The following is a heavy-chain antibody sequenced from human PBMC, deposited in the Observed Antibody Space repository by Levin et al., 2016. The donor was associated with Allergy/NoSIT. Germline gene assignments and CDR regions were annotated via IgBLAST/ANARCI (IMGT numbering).Heavy chain of an antibody. D-gene: IGHD6-19*01. J-gene: IGHJ5*02. CDR2: IKNKFDGGAT. V-gene: IGHV3-15*01. Sequence: WIRQPPGKGLEWVGRIKNKFDGGATEYGAPVKGRFTVSRDDSKNTLYLQMNSLKTEDTAVYYCTVVKRYSSDWYVKDNWFDPWGQGTLVTVSS. CDR3: TVVKRYSSDWYVKDNWFDP.